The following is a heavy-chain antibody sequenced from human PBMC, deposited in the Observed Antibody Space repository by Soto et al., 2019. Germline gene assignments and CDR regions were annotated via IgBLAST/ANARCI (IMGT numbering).Heavy chain of an antibody. Sequence: QITLKESGPPLVRPAQTLTLTCAFSGFSLTTTSMGVAWIHQPPGQALEWLALIYWDDDQRYSPSLKDRLTISKDTSRSRVVLTISNMNPEDTGTYFCAHAGDYDLLSFDHWGPGTLVTVSS. CDR1: GFSLTTTSMG. CDR3: AHAGDYDLLSFDH. D-gene: IGHD4-17*01. V-gene: IGHV2-5*02. J-gene: IGHJ4*02. CDR2: IYWDDDQ.